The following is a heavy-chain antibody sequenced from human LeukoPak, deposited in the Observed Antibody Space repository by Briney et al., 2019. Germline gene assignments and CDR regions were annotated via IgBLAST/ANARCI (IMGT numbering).Heavy chain of an antibody. CDR2: VYPADSDT. J-gene: IGHJ1*01. V-gene: IGHV5-51*01. CDR3: ARPGEPVLAGYILH. D-gene: IGHD2-21*01. CDR1: GYSFSSYW. Sequence: GESLKISCKASGYSFSSYWIAWVRQIPGQGLELIGVVYPADSDTRYSRSFQGQVTMSVDKSIRTAYLQWNNLKASDTAMYYCARPGEPVLAGYILHWGQGTLVTVSS.